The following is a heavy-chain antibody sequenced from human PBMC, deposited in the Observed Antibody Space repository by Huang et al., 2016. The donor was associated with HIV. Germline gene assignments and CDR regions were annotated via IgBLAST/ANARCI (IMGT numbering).Heavy chain of an antibody. CDR1: GGTFSNYA. CDR3: ARDRGYYGSGSYTL. CDR2: INPLFGTT. J-gene: IGHJ4*02. D-gene: IGHD3-10*01. Sequence: QVRLVQSGAEVKKPGSSVKVSCKASGGTFSNYAISWVRQAPGQGLEWVGGINPLFGTTHNAQKFKGRVTIVADESTSTAYMELSSLRSEDTAIYYGARDRGYYGSGSYTLWGQGTLVTVSS. V-gene: IGHV1-69*13.